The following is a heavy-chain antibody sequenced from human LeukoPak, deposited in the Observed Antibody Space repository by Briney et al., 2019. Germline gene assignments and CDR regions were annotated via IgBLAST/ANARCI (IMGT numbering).Heavy chain of an antibody. V-gene: IGHV1-2*06. CDR3: AKAGSRSWYSFDY. Sequence: ASVKVSCKASGYSFTGYYMHWVRQAPGQGLEWMGRIDPNSGGTNYAQKFQGGVTMTRDTSISTIYVELSSLTSDDTAVYYCAKAGSRSWYSFDYWGQGTLVTVSS. J-gene: IGHJ4*02. CDR1: GYSFTGYY. CDR2: IDPNSGGT. D-gene: IGHD6-13*01.